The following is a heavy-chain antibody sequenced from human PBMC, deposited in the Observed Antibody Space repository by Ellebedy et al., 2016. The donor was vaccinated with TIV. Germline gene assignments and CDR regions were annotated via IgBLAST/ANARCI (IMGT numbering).Heavy chain of an antibody. J-gene: IGHJ2*01. CDR2: ISVSGGTT. V-gene: IGHV3-23*01. CDR1: GFTFSSYA. Sequence: GESLKISCAASGFTFSSYAMSWVRQAPGKGLEWVSAISVSGGTTYYADSVKGRFTTSRDNAKNTLYLQMNSLRAEDTAVYYCARAGSSGWEAYFDLWGRGTLVTVSS. D-gene: IGHD6-19*01. CDR3: ARAGSSGWEAYFDL.